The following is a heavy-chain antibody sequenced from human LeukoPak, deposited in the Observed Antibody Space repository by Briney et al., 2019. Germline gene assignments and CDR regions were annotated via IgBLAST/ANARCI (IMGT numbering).Heavy chain of an antibody. V-gene: IGHV3-66*01. Sequence: PGGSLRLSCAASGFTVSTNYMSWVRQAPGKGLEWVSVIYSGGTTFYADSVRGKFTISGDNSKNTLYLQLTSLTAADTAVYYWAGILSSSSGYYFDYWGQGTLVTVSS. CDR3: AGILSSSSGYYFDY. J-gene: IGHJ4*02. D-gene: IGHD3-10*01. CDR1: GFTVSTNY. CDR2: IYSGGTT.